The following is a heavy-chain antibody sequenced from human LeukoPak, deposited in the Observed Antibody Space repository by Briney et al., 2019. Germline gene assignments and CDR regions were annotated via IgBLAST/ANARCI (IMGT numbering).Heavy chain of an antibody. Sequence: PGGSLRLSCAASGFTFSSYAMHWVRQAPGKGLGWVAVISYDGSNKYYADSVKGRFTISRDNSKNTLYLQMNSLRAEDTAVYYCARDLFPTPYDILGYWGQGTLVTVSS. CDR2: ISYDGSNK. CDR3: ARDLFPTPYDILGY. CDR1: GFTFSSYA. J-gene: IGHJ4*02. V-gene: IGHV3-30-3*01. D-gene: IGHD3-9*01.